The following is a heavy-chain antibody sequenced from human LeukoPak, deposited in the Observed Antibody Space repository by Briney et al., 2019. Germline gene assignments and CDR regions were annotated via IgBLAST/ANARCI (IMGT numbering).Heavy chain of an antibody. CDR2: ISYDGSNT. V-gene: IGHV3-30-3*01. Sequence: GGSLRLSCAASGFTFSTYAIHWVRQAPGKGLEWVAVISYDGSNTYYADSVKGRFTISRDNSKNTLYVQMNSLRAEDTAVYYCAKDADTATIIYWYFDLWGRGTLVTVSS. CDR1: GFTFSTYA. CDR3: AKDADTATIIYWYFDL. D-gene: IGHD5-18*01. J-gene: IGHJ2*01.